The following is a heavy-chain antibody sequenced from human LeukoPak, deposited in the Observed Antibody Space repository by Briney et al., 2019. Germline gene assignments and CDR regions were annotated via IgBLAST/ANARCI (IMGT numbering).Heavy chain of an antibody. CDR3: ARLSDWFDP. CDR2: IYDCGST. CDR1: GGSISSYY. Sequence: SETLSLTCTVSGGSISSYYWSWIRQPPGKGLEWIGYIYDCGSTNYNPSLKSRVTISVDTSKNQFSLKLSSVTAADTAVYYCARLSDWFDPWGQGTLVTVSS. J-gene: IGHJ5*02. V-gene: IGHV4-59*01.